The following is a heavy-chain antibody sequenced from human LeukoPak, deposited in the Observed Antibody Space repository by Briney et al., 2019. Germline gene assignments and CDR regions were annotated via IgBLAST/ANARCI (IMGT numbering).Heavy chain of an antibody. D-gene: IGHD5-18*01. CDR1: GGSISSNSYY. CDR3: ARLYSYLVYYFDY. J-gene: IGHJ4*02. Sequence: SETLSLTCTVSGGSISSNSYYWGWIRQPPWKGLEWIGSIYYSGSTYYNPSLKSRVTISVDTSKNQFSLKLSSVTAADTAVYYCARLYSYLVYYFDYWGQGTLVTVSS. V-gene: IGHV4-39*01. CDR2: IYYSGST.